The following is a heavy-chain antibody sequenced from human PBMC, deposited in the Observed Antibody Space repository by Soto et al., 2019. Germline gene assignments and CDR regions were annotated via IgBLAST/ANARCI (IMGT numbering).Heavy chain of an antibody. D-gene: IGHD3-10*01. CDR2: ISYDGSNK. CDR3: AKDKLVRGENWFDP. V-gene: IGHV3-30*18. J-gene: IGHJ5*02. CDR1: GFTFSSYG. Sequence: QVQLVESGGGVVQPGRSLRLSCAASGFTFSSYGMHWVRQAPGKGLEWVAVISYDGSNKYYADSVKGRFTISRDNSKNTLYLQMNSLRAEDTAVYYCAKDKLVRGENWFDPWGQGTLVTVSS.